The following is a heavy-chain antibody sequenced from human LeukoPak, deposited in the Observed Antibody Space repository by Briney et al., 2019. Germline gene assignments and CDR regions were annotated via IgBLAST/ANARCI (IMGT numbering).Heavy chain of an antibody. V-gene: IGHV3-48*04. CDR2: ISSSGSTI. CDR1: EHMFSNCT. D-gene: IGHD3-10*01. J-gene: IGHJ6*03. CDR3: ARARGGGNYYCMDV. Sequence: GGPLRLSCIVSEHMFSNCTMNWVRQAPRKGLEWVSYISSSGSTIYYADSVKGSLHISRENAKNSLYVQMNSLRAEDTAVYYCARARGGGNYYCMDVWGKGTTVTVSS.